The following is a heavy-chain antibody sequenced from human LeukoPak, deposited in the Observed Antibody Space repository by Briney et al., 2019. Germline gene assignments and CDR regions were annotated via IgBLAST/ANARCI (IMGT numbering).Heavy chain of an antibody. V-gene: IGHV1-46*01. Sequence: VASVKVSCKASGYTFTSYYIHWVRQAPGQGLEWMGIINPSSGSTIYAQKFQGRVTMTRDTSTSTVYMELSSLRYEDTAVYYCARSDGTFCAMDVWGQGTTVTVSS. CDR1: GYTFTSYY. J-gene: IGHJ6*02. D-gene: IGHD1-14*01. CDR3: ARSDGTFCAMDV. CDR2: INPSSGST.